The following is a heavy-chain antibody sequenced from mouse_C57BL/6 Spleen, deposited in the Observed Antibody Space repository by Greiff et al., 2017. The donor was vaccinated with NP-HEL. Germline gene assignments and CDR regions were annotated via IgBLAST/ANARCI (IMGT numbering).Heavy chain of an antibody. J-gene: IGHJ4*01. CDR3: ARWGDYGNYHYYAMDY. V-gene: IGHV1-50*01. D-gene: IGHD2-1*01. CDR1: GYTFTSYW. Sequence: QVQLQQPGAELVKPGASVKLSCKASGYTFTSYWMQWVKQRPGQGLEWIGEIDPSDSYNNYNQKFKGKATFTVDTSSSTAYMQLSSLTSEDSAVYYCARWGDYGNYHYYAMDYWGQGTSVTVSS. CDR2: IDPSDSYN.